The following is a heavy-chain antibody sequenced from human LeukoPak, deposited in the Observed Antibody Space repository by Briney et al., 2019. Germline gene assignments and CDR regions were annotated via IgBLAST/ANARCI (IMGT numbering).Heavy chain of an antibody. CDR1: GFTFSSYA. J-gene: IGHJ6*03. CDR2: ISGSGGST. V-gene: IGHV3-23*01. Sequence: GGSLRLSCAASGFTFSSYAMSWVRQAPGKGREWVSAISGSGGSTYYADSVKGRFTISRDNSKNTLYLQMNSLRAEDTAVYYCAKDRIAAADYYYYYMDVWGKGTTVTVSS. D-gene: IGHD6-13*01. CDR3: AKDRIAAADYYYYYMDV.